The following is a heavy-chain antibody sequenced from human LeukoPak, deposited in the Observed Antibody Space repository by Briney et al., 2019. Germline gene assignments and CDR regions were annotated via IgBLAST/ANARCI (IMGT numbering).Heavy chain of an antibody. CDR2: IYSGGST. CDR3: AKLPRGYSYGDNWFDP. Sequence: PGGSLRLSCAASGFTVSSNYMSWVRQAPGKGLEWVSVIYSGGSTYYADSVKGRFTISRDNSKNTLYLQMNSLRAEDTAVYYCAKLPRGYSYGDNWFDPWGQGTLVTVSS. D-gene: IGHD5-18*01. J-gene: IGHJ5*02. V-gene: IGHV3-66*04. CDR1: GFTVSSNY.